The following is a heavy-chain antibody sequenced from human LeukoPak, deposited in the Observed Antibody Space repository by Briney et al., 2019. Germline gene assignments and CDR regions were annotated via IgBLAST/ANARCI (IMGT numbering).Heavy chain of an antibody. CDR1: GFTFNSYA. V-gene: IGHV3-30-3*01. D-gene: IGHD6-19*01. CDR3: AKDRYSSGCYGE. Sequence: GGSLRLSCAASGFTFNSYAMHWVRQAPGKGLEWVAVISYDGSNKYYADSVKGRFTISRDNSKNTLYLQMNSLRAEDTAIYYCAKDRYSSGCYGEWGRGTLVTVSS. J-gene: IGHJ4*02. CDR2: ISYDGSNK.